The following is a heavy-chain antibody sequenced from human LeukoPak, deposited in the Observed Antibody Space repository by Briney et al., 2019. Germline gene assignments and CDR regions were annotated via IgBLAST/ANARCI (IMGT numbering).Heavy chain of an antibody. CDR1: GGSISSSTYF. D-gene: IGHD1-1*01. Sequence: PSESLSLTCTVSGGSISSSTYFWSWIRQPPGKGLEWIATIHYSGATYYSPSLKSRVTTSVDTSKNQFSLKLTSVTAADTAVYYCARYSVPAWRSFDYWGQGTLVSVSP. J-gene: IGHJ4*02. CDR3: ARYSVPAWRSFDY. CDR2: IHYSGAT. V-gene: IGHV4-39*01.